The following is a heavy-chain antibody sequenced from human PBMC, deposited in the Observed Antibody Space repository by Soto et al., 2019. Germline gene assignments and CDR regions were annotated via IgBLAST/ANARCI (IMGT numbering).Heavy chain of an antibody. V-gene: IGHV3-33*01. D-gene: IGHD3-3*01. CDR3: ARVGDFWSGGVHAFDI. J-gene: IGHJ3*02. Sequence: PXGSLRLSCSAYGFTFSSYDMHWVRQAPGKGLEWVAVIWYDGSNKYYADSVKGRFTISRDNSKNTLYLQMNSLRAEDTAVYYCARVGDFWSGGVHAFDIWGQGTMVTVS. CDR1: GFTFSSYD. CDR2: IWYDGSNK.